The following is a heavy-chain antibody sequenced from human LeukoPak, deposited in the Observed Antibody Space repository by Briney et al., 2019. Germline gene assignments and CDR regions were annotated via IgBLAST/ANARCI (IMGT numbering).Heavy chain of an antibody. CDR3: ARVNLQNWNQPPRPGRYYFDY. D-gene: IGHD1-1*01. Sequence: SVKVSCKASGGTFSSYAISWVRQAPGQGLEWMGRIIPIFGIADYAQKFQGRVTITADKSTSTAYMELSSLRSEDTAVYYCARVNLQNWNQPPRPGRYYFDYWGQGTLVTVSS. V-gene: IGHV1-69*04. J-gene: IGHJ4*02. CDR2: IIPIFGIA. CDR1: GGTFSSYA.